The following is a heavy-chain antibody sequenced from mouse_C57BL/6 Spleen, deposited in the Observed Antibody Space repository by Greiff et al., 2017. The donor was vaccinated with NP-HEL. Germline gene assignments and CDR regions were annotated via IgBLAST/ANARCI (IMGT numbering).Heavy chain of an antibody. Sequence: VQLQQSGPELVKPGASVKISCKASGYAFSSSWMNWVKQRPGKGLEWIGRIYPGDGDTNYNGKFKGKATLTADKSSSTAYMQLSSLTSEDSAVYFCARSHYYGSSLDYAMDYWGQGTSVTVSS. CDR2: IYPGDGDT. CDR3: ARSHYYGSSLDYAMDY. J-gene: IGHJ4*01. V-gene: IGHV1-82*01. D-gene: IGHD1-1*01. CDR1: GYAFSSSW.